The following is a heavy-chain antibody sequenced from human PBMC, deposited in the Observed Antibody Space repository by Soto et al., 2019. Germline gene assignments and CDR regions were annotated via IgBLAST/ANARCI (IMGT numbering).Heavy chain of an antibody. J-gene: IGHJ5*02. CDR2: ISGSGGST. V-gene: IGHV3-23*01. CDR3: ANANYDFWCGYSGDWFDP. Sequence: EVQLLESGGGLVQPGGSLRLSCAASGFTFSSYAMSWVRQAPGKGLEWVSAISGSGGSTYYADSVKGRFTISRDNSKNTLYLQMNSLRAEDTAVYYCANANYDFWCGYSGDWFDPWGQGTLVTVSS. D-gene: IGHD3-3*01. CDR1: GFTFSSYA.